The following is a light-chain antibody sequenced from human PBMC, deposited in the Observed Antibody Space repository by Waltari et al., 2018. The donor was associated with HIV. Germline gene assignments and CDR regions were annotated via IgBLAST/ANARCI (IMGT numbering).Light chain of an antibody. CDR2: EAS. CDR1: QSVSSY. CDR3: QHRSSWPPLT. J-gene: IGKJ4*01. Sequence: EIVLTQSPATLFLSPGARATLSCRASQSVSSYLAWYQQKPGQAPRLLIYEASNSATGIPASFSGSGSGTGFTLTISSLEPEDVAFYYCQHRSSWPPLTFGGGIKVEIK. V-gene: IGKV3-11*01.